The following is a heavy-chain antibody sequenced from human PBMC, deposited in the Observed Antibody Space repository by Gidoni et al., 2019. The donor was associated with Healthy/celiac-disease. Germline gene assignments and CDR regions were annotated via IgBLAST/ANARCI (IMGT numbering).Heavy chain of an antibody. J-gene: IGHJ4*02. V-gene: IGHV1-24*01. CDR2: FDPEDGET. Sequence: QVQLVQSGAEVKKPGASVKVSCKVSGSTLPELSMHWVRQAPGKGLEWMGGFDPEDGETIYAQKFQGRVTMTEDTSTDTAYMELSSLRSEDTAVYYCASHCSGGSCYDFDYWGQGTLVTVSS. CDR1: GSTLPELS. D-gene: IGHD2-15*01. CDR3: ASHCSGGSCYDFDY.